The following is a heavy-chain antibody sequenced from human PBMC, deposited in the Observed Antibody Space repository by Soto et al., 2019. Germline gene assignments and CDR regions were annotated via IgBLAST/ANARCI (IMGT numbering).Heavy chain of an antibody. CDR2: IYYSGST. V-gene: IGHV4-61*01. D-gene: IGHD3-22*01. Sequence: PSETLSLTCTVSGGSVSSGSYYWSWIRQPPGKGLEWIGYIYYSGSTNYNPSLKSRVTISVDTSKNQFSLKPSSVTAADTAVYYCARAGPYSSGYYYSFDYWGQGTLVTVSS. CDR3: ARAGPYSSGYYYSFDY. J-gene: IGHJ4*02. CDR1: GGSVSSGSYY.